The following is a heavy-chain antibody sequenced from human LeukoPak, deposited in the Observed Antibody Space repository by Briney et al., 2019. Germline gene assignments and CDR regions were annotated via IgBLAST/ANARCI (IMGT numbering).Heavy chain of an antibody. CDR2: INGGSGNT. D-gene: IGHD3-22*01. CDR3: ANPRYDSSGYYYVD. CDR1: GYTFIDYT. J-gene: IGHJ4*02. V-gene: IGHV1-3*01. Sequence: ASVNVSCKASGYTFIDYTMHWLRQAPGQRLDWMGWINGGSGNTKYSPEFQGRVTITRDTSASTGYMELSSLRSEDTAVYYCANPRYDSSGYYYVDWGQGTLVTVSS.